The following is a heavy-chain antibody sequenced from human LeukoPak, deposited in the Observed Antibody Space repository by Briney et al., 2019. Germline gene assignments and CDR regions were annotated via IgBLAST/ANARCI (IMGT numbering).Heavy chain of an antibody. CDR3: AGDELEEAFDI. J-gene: IGHJ3*02. D-gene: IGHD6-6*01. V-gene: IGHV3-11*05. CDR1: GFTVSDYY. Sequence: GGSLRLSCAASGFTVSDYYMSGIRQAPGKGLEWVSYISSSSSYTNYADSVKGRFTISRDNAKNSLCLQTNSLRPEDTAVYYCAGDELEEAFDIWGQGSMVTVSS. CDR2: ISSSSSYT.